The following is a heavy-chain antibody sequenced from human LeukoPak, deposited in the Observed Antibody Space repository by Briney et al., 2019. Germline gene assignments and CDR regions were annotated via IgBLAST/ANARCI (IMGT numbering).Heavy chain of an antibody. V-gene: IGHV4-34*01. CDR1: GGSFSGYY. CDR3: ARAKFRADSSGYYAGFDY. Sequence: SETLSLTCAVYGGSFSGYYWSWIRQPPGKGLEWIGEINHSGSTNYNPSLKSRVTISVDTSKNQFSLKLSSVTAADTAVYYCARAKFRADSSGYYAGFDYWGQGTLVTVSS. CDR2: INHSGST. J-gene: IGHJ4*02. D-gene: IGHD3-22*01.